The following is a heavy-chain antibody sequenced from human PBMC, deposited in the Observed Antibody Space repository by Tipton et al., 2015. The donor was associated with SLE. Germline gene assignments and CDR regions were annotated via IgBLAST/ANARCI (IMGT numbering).Heavy chain of an antibody. CDR2: ISGSGGST. CDR1: GFTFSSYA. D-gene: IGHD3-22*01. Sequence: SLRLSCAASGFTFSSYAMSWVRQAPGKGLEWVSAISGSGGSTYYADSVKGRFTVSRDNSKNTLYLQMNSLRAEDSAVYYCAKDWGYDSTGSDYWGQGTLVTVSS. V-gene: IGHV3-23*01. CDR3: AKDWGYDSTGSDY. J-gene: IGHJ4*02.